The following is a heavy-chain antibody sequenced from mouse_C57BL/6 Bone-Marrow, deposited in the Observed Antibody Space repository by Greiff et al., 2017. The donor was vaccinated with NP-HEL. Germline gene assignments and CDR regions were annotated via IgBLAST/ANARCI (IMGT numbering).Heavy chain of an antibody. J-gene: IGHJ3*01. CDR2: ISYDGSN. V-gene: IGHV3-6*01. D-gene: IGHD1-1*01. CDR3: AREGGYYGSPFAY. CDR1: GYSIISGYY. Sequence: QSGPGLVKPSQSLSLTCSVPGYSIISGYYWNWIRQFPGNQLEWMAYISYDGSNNYNPSLKNRISITRDISKNQFFLKLTSVTTEDTATNYCAREGGYYGSPFAYWGQGTLVTVSA.